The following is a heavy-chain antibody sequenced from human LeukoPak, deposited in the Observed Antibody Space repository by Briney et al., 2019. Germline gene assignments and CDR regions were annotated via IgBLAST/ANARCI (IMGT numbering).Heavy chain of an antibody. V-gene: IGHV3-30*02. CDR2: IRYDGSNK. CDR1: GFTFSSYG. J-gene: IGHJ5*02. Sequence: PGGSLRLSCAASGFTFSSYGMHWVRQAPGKGLEWVAFIRYDGSNKYYADSVKGRFTISRDNSKNTLYLQMNSLRAEDTAVYYCAQRSGRAAAGTNWFDPWGQGTLVTVSS. CDR3: AQRSGRAAAGTNWFDP. D-gene: IGHD6-13*01.